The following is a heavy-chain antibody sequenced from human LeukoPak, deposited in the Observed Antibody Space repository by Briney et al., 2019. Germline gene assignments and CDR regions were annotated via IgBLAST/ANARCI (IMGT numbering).Heavy chain of an antibody. CDR2: IKSGATTM. CDR3: AKDRCPSTTGCYYMDV. CDR1: GFSFSDYY. D-gene: IGHD2-2*01. Sequence: NPGGSLRLSCEASGFSFSDYYMTWIRQPPGKGLKWVAHIKSGATTMYYADSVRGRFTISRDNSKNTLYLQMNSLRAEDTAVYYCAKDRCPSTTGCYYMDVWGNGTTVTISS. J-gene: IGHJ6*03. V-gene: IGHV3-11*04.